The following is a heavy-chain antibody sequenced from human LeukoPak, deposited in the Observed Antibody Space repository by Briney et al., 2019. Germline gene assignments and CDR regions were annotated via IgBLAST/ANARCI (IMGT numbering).Heavy chain of an antibody. D-gene: IGHD3-9*01. CDR1: GGSISSGGHY. J-gene: IGHJ6*02. Sequence: PSETLSLTCTVSGGSISSGGHYWSWIRQPAGKGLEYLGRISSTGSTNYNPSLRSRVTISADTSKNQFSLKLSSVTAADTAVYYCARDRVDILTGYYYYGMDVWGQGTTVTVSS. CDR3: ARDRVDILTGYYYYGMDV. CDR2: ISSTGST. V-gene: IGHV4-61*02.